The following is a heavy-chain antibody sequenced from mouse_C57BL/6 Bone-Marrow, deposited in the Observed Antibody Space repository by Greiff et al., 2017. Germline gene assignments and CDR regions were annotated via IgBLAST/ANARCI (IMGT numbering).Heavy chain of an antibody. CDR3: ARSGPLGRSFDY. J-gene: IGHJ2*01. D-gene: IGHD4-1*01. V-gene: IGHV1-55*01. Sequence: QVHVKQSGAELVKPGASVKMSCKASGYTFTSYWITWVKQRPGQGLEWIGDIYPTSGRTNYNEKFKSKAILTVETSSNTAYMQLSSLTSEDSAVFYCARSGPLGRSFDYWGQGTTLTVSS. CDR2: IYPTSGRT. CDR1: GYTFTSYW.